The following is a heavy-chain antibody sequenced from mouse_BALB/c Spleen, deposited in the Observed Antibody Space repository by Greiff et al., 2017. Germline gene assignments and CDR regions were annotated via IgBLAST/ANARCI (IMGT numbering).Heavy chain of an antibody. CDR3: ARNYRNDWFAY. CDR1: GYSIPSGYY. Sequence: VQLKQSGPGLVKPSQSLSLTCSVTGYSIPSGYYWNWIRQFPGNKLEWMGYISYDGSNNYNPSLKNRISITRDTSKNQFFLKLNSVTTEDTATYYCARNYRNDWFAYWGQGTLVTVSA. D-gene: IGHD2-14*01. V-gene: IGHV3-6*02. J-gene: IGHJ3*01. CDR2: ISYDGSN.